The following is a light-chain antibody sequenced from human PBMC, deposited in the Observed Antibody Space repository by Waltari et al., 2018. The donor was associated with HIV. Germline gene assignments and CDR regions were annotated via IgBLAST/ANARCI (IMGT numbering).Light chain of an antibody. J-gene: IGLJ2*01. CDR1: YIAGRT. Sequence: YVLTQPPSVSVAPGQTARITCWGDYIAGRTVHRYQRRPGQAPALVVFDDSDRPSGIPERFSGSISGNTATLIISRVEDGDEADYYCQVWDESNEQVVFGGGTRLTVL. V-gene: IGLV3-21*02. CDR2: DDS. CDR3: QVWDESNEQVV.